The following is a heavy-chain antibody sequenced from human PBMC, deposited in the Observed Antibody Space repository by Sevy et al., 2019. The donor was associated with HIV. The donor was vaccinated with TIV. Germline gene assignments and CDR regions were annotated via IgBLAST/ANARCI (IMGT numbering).Heavy chain of an antibody. CDR1: GYTLTELS. Sequence: ASVKVSCKVSGYTLTELSMHWVRQAPGKGIEWMGGFDPEDGETIYAQKFQGRVTMTEDTSTDTAYMELSSLRSEDTAVYYCATDIITIFGVVISRGFDPLGQGTLVTVSS. J-gene: IGHJ5*02. CDR2: FDPEDGET. V-gene: IGHV1-24*01. D-gene: IGHD3-3*01. CDR3: ATDIITIFGVVISRGFDP.